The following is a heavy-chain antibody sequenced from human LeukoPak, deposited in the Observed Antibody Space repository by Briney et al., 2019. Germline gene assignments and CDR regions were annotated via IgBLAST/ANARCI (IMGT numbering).Heavy chain of an antibody. CDR2: IFPSGGEI. J-gene: IGHJ4*02. CDR1: GFTFSTFA. V-gene: IGHV3-23*01. Sequence: GSLRLSCAASGFTFSTFAMIWVRQPPGKGLEWVSSIFPSGGEIHYADSVRGRFTISRDNSKSTLSLQMNSLRAEDTAIYYCATYRQVLLPFESWGQGTLVTVSS. D-gene: IGHD2-8*02. CDR3: ATYRQVLLPFES.